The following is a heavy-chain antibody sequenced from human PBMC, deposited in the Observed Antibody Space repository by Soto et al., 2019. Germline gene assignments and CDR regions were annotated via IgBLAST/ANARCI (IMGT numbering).Heavy chain of an antibody. J-gene: IGHJ6*02. D-gene: IGHD2-2*01. V-gene: IGHV1-69*12. CDR3: AREELVPAAMPPYYSGMDV. CDR1: GGTFSSYA. Sequence: QVQLVQSGAEVKKPGSSVKVSCKASGGTFSSYAISWVRQAPGQGLEWMGGIIPIFGTANYAQKFQGRVTIAADESTGTADMELSSLRSEGTAVYYCAREELVPAAMPPYYSGMDVWGQGTTVTVSS. CDR2: IIPIFGTA.